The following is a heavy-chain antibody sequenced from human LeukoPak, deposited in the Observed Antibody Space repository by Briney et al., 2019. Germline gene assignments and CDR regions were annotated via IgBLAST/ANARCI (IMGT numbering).Heavy chain of an antibody. CDR3: ARAFWDFDY. D-gene: IGHD1-26*01. CDR2: INPNSGGT. CDR1: GYTFTGFY. V-gene: IGHV1-2*06. J-gene: IGHJ4*02. Sequence: ASVKVSCKASGYTFTGFYVHWVRQAPGQGLEWMGRINPNSGGTKYAQKFQGRVTMTSDTSISTAYMELSSQRSDDTAVYYCARAFWDFDYWGQGTLVTVSS.